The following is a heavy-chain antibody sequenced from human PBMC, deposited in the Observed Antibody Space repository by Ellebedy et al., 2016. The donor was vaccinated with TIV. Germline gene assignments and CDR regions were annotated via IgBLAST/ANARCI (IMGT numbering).Heavy chain of an antibody. D-gene: IGHD3-22*01. J-gene: IGHJ4*02. V-gene: IGHV1-2*02. CDR2: INPNSGGT. Sequence: ASLKVSCXASGYTFTGYYMHWVRQAPGQGLEWMGWINPNSGGTNYAQKFQGRVTMTRDTSISTAYMELSRLRSDDTAVYYCARDRALYYDSSGYQPQEFDYWGQGTLVTVSS. CDR3: ARDRALYYDSSGYQPQEFDY. CDR1: GYTFTGYY.